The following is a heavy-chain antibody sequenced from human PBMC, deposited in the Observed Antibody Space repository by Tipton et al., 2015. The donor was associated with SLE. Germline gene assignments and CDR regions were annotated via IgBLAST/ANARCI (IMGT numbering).Heavy chain of an antibody. V-gene: IGHV4-39*07. CDR2: LYYRGST. D-gene: IGHD3-3*01. CDR1: GGSITSSSYY. Sequence: TLSLTCTVSGGSITSSSYYWGWIRQPPGKGLEWIGSLYYRGSTFYNPSLESRVAISVDTSKNQFSLKLSSVTAADTAVYYCAREPLEVREWFDLWGRGTLVTVSS. J-gene: IGHJ2*01. CDR3: AREPLEVREWFDL.